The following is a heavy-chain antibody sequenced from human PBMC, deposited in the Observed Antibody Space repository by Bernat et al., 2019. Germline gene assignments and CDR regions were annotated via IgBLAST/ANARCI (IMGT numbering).Heavy chain of an antibody. D-gene: IGHD4-17*01. CDR1: GFTFSNAW. J-gene: IGHJ2*01. V-gene: IGHV3-15*01. Sequence: EVQLVESGGGLVKPGGSLRLSCAASGFTFSNAWMSWVRQAPGKGLEWVGRIKSKTDGGTTDYAEPVKGRFTISRDDSKNTLYLQLNSLKTEDTAVYYCTTEVDYGDYRGHLWGRGTLVTVSS. CDR2: IKSKTDGGTT. CDR3: TTEVDYGDYRGHL.